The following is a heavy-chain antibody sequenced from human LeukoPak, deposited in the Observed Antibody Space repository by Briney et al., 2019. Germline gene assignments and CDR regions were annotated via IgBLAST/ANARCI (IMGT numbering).Heavy chain of an antibody. J-gene: IGHJ4*02. V-gene: IGHV3-21*01. D-gene: IGHD4-17*01. CDR3: ASNDYRDEGIDS. Sequence: GGSLRLSCAASGFTFSSYAMHWVRQAPGKGLEWVSSISYSGPHMFYADSVRGRFTISRDNAENSLFLQMNSLRAEDTAVYFCASNDYRDEGIDSWGQGTLVTVSS. CDR1: GFTFSSYA. CDR2: ISYSGPHM.